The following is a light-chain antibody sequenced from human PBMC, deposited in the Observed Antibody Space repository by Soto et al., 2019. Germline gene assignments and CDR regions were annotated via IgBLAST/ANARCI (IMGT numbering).Light chain of an antibody. Sequence: QAVVTQEPSFSVSPGGTVTLTCGLRSGSVSTSYYPSWYQQTPGQAPRTLIYNTNTRSSGVPDRFSGSILGNKAALTITGAQADDESDYYCVLYIGSGVWVFGGGTKVTVL. J-gene: IGLJ3*02. V-gene: IGLV8-61*01. CDR2: NTN. CDR3: VLYIGSGVWV. CDR1: SGSVSTSYY.